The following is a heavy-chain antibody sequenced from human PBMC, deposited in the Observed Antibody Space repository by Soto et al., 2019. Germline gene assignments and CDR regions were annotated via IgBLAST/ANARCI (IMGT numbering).Heavy chain of an antibody. J-gene: IGHJ4*02. CDR2: IYWDDDK. CDR3: SHRVLRTVFVLVTTTVIYFDF. CDR1: GFSLTTSGVG. D-gene: IGHD3-3*01. V-gene: IGHV2-5*02. Sequence: QITLNESGPTQVKPRQTLTLTCTFSGFSLTTSGVGVGWIRQSPGKAPEWLALIYWDDDKRYSPSLKSRLTTTKDTSKNQLVLTMADLDPADTATYYCSHRVLRTVFVLVTTTVIYFDFWGQGTPVAVSS.